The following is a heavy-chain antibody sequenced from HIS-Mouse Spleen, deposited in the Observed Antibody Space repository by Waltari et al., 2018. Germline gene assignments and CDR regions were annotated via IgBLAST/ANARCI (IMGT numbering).Heavy chain of an antibody. D-gene: IGHD7-27*01. CDR2: IYYSGST. J-gene: IGHJ3*02. CDR3: ARQLTGDAFDI. Sequence: QLQLQESGPGLVKPSETLSLTCTVPGGSISSSSYYWGWIRQPPGKGLEWIGSIYYSGSTYYNPSLKSRVTISVDTSKNQFSLKLSSVTAADTAVYYCARQLTGDAFDIWGQGTMVTVSS. CDR1: GGSISSSSYY. V-gene: IGHV4-39*07.